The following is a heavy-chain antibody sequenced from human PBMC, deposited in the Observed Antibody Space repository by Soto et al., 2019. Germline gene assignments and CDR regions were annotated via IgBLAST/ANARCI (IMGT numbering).Heavy chain of an antibody. CDR1: GGASSSYY. CDR3: ARVWGGCFDM. J-gene: IGHJ3*02. Sequence: SEALSLTCTVSGGASSSYYSSWIRQPPGKGLEWIGYIYYSGSTNYNPSLQSRVTISVDTSKNQFSLKLSSVTAADTALYYCARVWGGCFDMWGQKTMLT. CDR2: IYYSGST. D-gene: IGHD3-10*01. V-gene: IGHV4-59*01.